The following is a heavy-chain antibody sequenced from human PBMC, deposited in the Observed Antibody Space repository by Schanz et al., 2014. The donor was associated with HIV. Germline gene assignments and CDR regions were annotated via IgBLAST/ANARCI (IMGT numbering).Heavy chain of an antibody. CDR3: AKGDPTAADPTDS. CDR1: GFTFSSYA. J-gene: IGHJ4*02. V-gene: IGHV3-30*18. D-gene: IGHD2-15*01. Sequence: QVQLVESGGGVVQPGRSLRLSCAASGFTFSSYAMHWVRQAPDRGLEWVAVISYDGSHQYYADSVKGRFTISRDNSKNRLYLQINSLRAEDTAIYYCAKGDPTAADPTDSWGQGTLVTVSS. CDR2: ISYDGSHQ.